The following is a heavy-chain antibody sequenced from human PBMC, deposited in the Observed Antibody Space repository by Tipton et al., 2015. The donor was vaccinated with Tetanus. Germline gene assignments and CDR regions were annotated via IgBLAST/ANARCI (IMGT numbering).Heavy chain of an antibody. J-gene: IGHJ4*02. V-gene: IGHV3-48*02. D-gene: IGHD4-17*01. CDR1: GFTFSSYS. Sequence: SLRLSCAASGFTFSSYSMNWVRQAPGKGLEWVSYISSTSRTIYYAASVKGRFTISRDNAKNSLYLQMNGLGDEDTAVYYCARDLYGDYVVDYWGQGTLVTVSS. CDR3: ARDLYGDYVVDY. CDR2: ISSTSRTI.